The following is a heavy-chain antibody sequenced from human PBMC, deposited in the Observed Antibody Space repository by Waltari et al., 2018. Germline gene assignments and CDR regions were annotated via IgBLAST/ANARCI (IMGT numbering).Heavy chain of an antibody. V-gene: IGHV1-69*01. D-gene: IGHD2-2*01. CDR3: ARAKRTILDHGCFDY. Sequence: QVQLVQSGAEVKKPGSSVKVSCKASGGTFSSYAISWVRQPPVQGLEWMGGIIPIFGTANYAQKFQGRVTITADESTSTAYMELSSLRAEDTAVYYCARAKRTILDHGCFDYWGQGTLVTVSS. CDR2: IIPIFGTA. J-gene: IGHJ4*02. CDR1: GGTFSSYA.